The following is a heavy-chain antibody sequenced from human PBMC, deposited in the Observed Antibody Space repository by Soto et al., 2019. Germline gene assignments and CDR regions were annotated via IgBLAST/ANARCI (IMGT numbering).Heavy chain of an antibody. J-gene: IGHJ3*02. D-gene: IGHD6-19*01. CDR1: GFTFSSYS. Sequence: GGSLRLSCAASGFTFSSYSMNWVRQAPGKGLEWVSSISSSSSYIYYADSVKGRFTISRDNAKNSLYLQMNSLRAEDTAVYYCARDASSGWDDDASDIWGQGTMVTVS. CDR3: ARDASSGWDDDASDI. V-gene: IGHV3-21*01. CDR2: ISSSSSYI.